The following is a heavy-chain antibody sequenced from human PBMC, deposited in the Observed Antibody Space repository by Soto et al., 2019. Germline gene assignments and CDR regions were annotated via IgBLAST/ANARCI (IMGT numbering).Heavy chain of an antibody. V-gene: IGHV4-31*03. Sequence: SETLSLTCTVSGDSIGSGGYYWSWIRQHPGKGLEWVGHTYYSGSTYYNPSLKSRVTISVDTSKNQFSLKLSSVTAADTAVYYCARPETDDYGDLAQVAHWGQGTLVTVSS. J-gene: IGHJ4*02. CDR2: TYYSGST. D-gene: IGHD4-17*01. CDR1: GDSIGSGGYY. CDR3: ARPETDDYGDLAQVAH.